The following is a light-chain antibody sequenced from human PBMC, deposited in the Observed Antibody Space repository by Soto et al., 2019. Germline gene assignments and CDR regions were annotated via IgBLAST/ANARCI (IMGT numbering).Light chain of an antibody. CDR3: QQFSSYPLT. CDR1: QSVGGNS. J-gene: IGKJ4*01. CDR2: DTS. V-gene: IGKV3-20*01. Sequence: ETVLTQSPGTLSLSPGERATVSCRASQSVGGNSLAWYQQRPGQAPRLLIYDTSKRATGIPDRFSGSGSGTDFTLTISRLEPEDFAVYYCQQFSSYPLTFGGGTKVDIK.